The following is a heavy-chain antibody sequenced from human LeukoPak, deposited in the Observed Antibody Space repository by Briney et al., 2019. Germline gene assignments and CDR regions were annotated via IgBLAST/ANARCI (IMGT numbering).Heavy chain of an antibody. Sequence: GGSLRLSCTVSGFTFSDYYMSWVRQAPGKGLEWVSYISSSGSMLHYADSVEGRFTISRDNSKNTLYLQMNSLRAEDTAVYYCARRGDAFDIWGQGTLVTVSS. CDR2: ISSSGSML. J-gene: IGHJ3*02. V-gene: IGHV3-11*04. CDR3: ARRGDAFDI. CDR1: GFTFSDYY.